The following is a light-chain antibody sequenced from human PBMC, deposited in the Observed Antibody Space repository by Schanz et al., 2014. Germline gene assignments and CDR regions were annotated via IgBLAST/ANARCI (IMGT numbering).Light chain of an antibody. CDR1: SGHSNYA. J-gene: IGLJ3*02. CDR3: ETWDTNTHK. CDR2: LNNDGSH. Sequence: QLVLTQSPSASASLGASVKLTCTLSSGHSNYAIAWHQQQPEKGPRYLMRLNNDGSHSKGDGIPDRFSGSSSGAERYLTISSLQSEDEADYYCETWDTNTHKFGGGTKLTVL. V-gene: IGLV4-69*01.